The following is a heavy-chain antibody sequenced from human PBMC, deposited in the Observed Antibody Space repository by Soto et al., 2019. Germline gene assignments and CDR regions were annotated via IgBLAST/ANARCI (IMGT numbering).Heavy chain of an antibody. D-gene: IGHD6-13*01. J-gene: IGHJ6*02. CDR1: GYTFTGYY. CDR3: AGEHSSSWYSHYYYGMDV. Sequence: ASVKVSCKASGYTFTGYYMRWVRQAPGQGLEWMGWINPNSGGTNYAQKFQGRVTMTRDTSISTAYMELSRLRSDDTAVYYCAGEHSSSWYSHYYYGMDVWGQGTTVTVSS. CDR2: INPNSGGT. V-gene: IGHV1-2*02.